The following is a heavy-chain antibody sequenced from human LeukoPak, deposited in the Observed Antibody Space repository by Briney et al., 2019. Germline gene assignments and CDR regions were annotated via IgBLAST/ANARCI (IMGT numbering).Heavy chain of an antibody. J-gene: IGHJ4*02. CDR2: IKKDGSEK. V-gene: IGHV3-7*01. CDR3: ARHLSGITGYTYGRGIDY. CDR1: GFTLSSYW. Sequence: GRSLRLSCAASGFTLSSYWMSWVRQAPGKGLEWVANIKKDGSEKYYVDSVKGRFTISRDNAKKSLYLQMNSLRAEDTAVYYCARHLSGITGYTYGRGIDYWGQGTLLTVSS. D-gene: IGHD5-18*01.